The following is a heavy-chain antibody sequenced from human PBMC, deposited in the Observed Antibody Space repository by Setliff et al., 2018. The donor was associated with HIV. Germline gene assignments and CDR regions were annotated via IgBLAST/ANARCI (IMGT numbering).Heavy chain of an antibody. CDR1: GGSISTYY. Sequence: SETLSLTCIVSGGSISTYYWTWIRQPAGKGLQWIGRIHTSGNTNYNPSLKSRVTISVDTSKSQFSLKLSSLTAADTAVYYCAKGAGFYGDYTFDHWGQGRQVTVSS. CDR2: IHTSGNT. D-gene: IGHD4-17*01. J-gene: IGHJ4*02. V-gene: IGHV4-4*07. CDR3: AKGAGFYGDYTFDH.